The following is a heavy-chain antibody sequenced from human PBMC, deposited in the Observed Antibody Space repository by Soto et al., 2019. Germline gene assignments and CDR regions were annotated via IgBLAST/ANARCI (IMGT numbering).Heavy chain of an antibody. V-gene: IGHV4-59*01. CDR2: IYYSGST. J-gene: IGHJ4*02. CDR1: GGSISNYY. CDR3: ARGRPVAGSLTD. Sequence: PSETLSLTCTVSGGSISNYYWSWIRQPPGKGLEWIGYIYYSGSTSYNPSLKSRVTISVDTSKNQFSLKLSSVTATDTAVYYCARGRPVAGSLTDWGQGTLVTVSS. D-gene: IGHD6-19*01.